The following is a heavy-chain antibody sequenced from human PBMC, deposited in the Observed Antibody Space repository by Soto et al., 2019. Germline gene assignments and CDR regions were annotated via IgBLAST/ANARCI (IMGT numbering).Heavy chain of an antibody. V-gene: IGHV4-59*08. CDR3: AIYGGNSVYFDY. CDR2: IYYSGST. Sequence: SETLSLTCTVSGGSISSYYWSWIRQPPEKGLERIRYIYYSGSTNYNPSHKSRVTISVDTSKNQFSLKLSSVTAADTAVYYCAIYGGNSVYFDYWGQGILVTVSS. CDR1: GGSISSYY. D-gene: IGHD4-17*01. J-gene: IGHJ4*02.